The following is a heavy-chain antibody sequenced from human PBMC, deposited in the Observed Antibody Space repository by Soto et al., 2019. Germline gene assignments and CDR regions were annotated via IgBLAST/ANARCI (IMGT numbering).Heavy chain of an antibody. Sequence: QVQLQESGPGLVKPSQTLSLTCTVSGGSISSGGYYWSWIRQHPGKGLEWIGYIYYSGSTYYNPSLKSRVTLSVDTSKNQFSLKLSSVTAADTAVYYCARVLLWLPGPYNWFDPWGQGTLVTVSS. J-gene: IGHJ5*02. CDR1: GGSISSGGYY. D-gene: IGHD3-10*01. V-gene: IGHV4-31*03. CDR2: IYYSGST. CDR3: ARVLLWLPGPYNWFDP.